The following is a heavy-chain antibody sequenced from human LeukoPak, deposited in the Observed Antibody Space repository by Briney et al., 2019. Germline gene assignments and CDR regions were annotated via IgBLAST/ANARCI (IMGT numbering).Heavy chain of an antibody. CDR2: ISYDGSNK. CDR3: AREELLWFGELPYYFDY. CDR1: GFTFSSYA. Sequence: PGRSLRLSCAASGFTFSSYAMHWVRQAPGKGLEWVAVISYDGSNKYYADSVKGRFTISRDNSKNTLYLQMNSLRAEDTAVYYCAREELLWFGELPYYFDYWGQRTLVTVSS. D-gene: IGHD3-10*01. J-gene: IGHJ4*02. V-gene: IGHV3-30-3*01.